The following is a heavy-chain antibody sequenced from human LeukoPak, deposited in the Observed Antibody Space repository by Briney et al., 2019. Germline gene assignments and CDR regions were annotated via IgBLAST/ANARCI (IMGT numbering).Heavy chain of an antibody. CDR1: GGSISSCY. J-gene: IGHJ6*02. CDR2: IYYSGST. D-gene: IGHD5-18*01. V-gene: IGHV4-59*01. Sequence: SETLSLTCTVSGGSISSCYWSWIRQPPGKGLGWIGYIYYSGSTNYNPSLKSRVTISVDTSKNQFSLKLSSVTAADTAIYYCARDQVDTATNAYYYYGMDVWGQGTTVTVSS. CDR3: ARDQVDTATNAYYYYGMDV.